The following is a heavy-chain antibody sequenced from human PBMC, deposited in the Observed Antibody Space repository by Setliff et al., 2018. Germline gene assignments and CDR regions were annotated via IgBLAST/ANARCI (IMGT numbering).Heavy chain of an antibody. CDR3: ARVRSYGSGNYYYYYYDMDV. CDR1: GGSISSSNW. Sequence: PSETLSLTCAVSGGSISSSNWWSWVRQPPGKGLEWIGEIYHSGSTNYNPSLKSRVTISVDTSKNQFSLKLCSVTAADTALYYCARVRSYGSGNYYYYYYDMDVWGKGTTVTVSS. CDR2: IYHSGST. J-gene: IGHJ6*04. D-gene: IGHD3-10*01. V-gene: IGHV4-4*02.